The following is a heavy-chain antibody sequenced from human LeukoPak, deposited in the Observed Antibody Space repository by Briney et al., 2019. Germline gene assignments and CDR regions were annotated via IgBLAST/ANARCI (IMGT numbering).Heavy chain of an antibody. CDR3: ARWAGPGTYFDF. CDR2: ISGSGSTI. J-gene: IGHJ4*02. Sequence: GGSLRLSCAASGFTFSSYSMNWVRQAPGKGLEWVSYISGSGSTILYADSVKGRLTISRDNAKNALYLQMSSLRVEDTAVYYCARWAGPGTYFDFWGQGTLVTVSS. V-gene: IGHV3-48*04. CDR1: GFTFSSYS. D-gene: IGHD6-13*01.